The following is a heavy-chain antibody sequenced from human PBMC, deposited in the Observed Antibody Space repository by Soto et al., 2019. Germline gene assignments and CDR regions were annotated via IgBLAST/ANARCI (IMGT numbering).Heavy chain of an antibody. CDR2: INAGNGNT. CDR3: ARAGELRFLEWFRGMDV. Sequence: ASVKVSCKASGYTFTSYAMHWVRQAPGQSLEWMGWINAGNGNTKYSQKFQGRVTITRDTSASTAYMELSSLRSEDTAVYYCARAGELRFLEWFRGMDVWGQGTTVTVSS. V-gene: IGHV1-3*01. CDR1: GYTFTSYA. D-gene: IGHD3-3*01. J-gene: IGHJ6*02.